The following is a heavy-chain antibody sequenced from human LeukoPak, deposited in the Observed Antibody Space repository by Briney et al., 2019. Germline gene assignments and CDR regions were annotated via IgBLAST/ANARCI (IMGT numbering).Heavy chain of an antibody. CDR2: TYYRSKWYN. CDR1: GDSVSSNSAA. D-gene: IGHD6-19*01. CDR3: ARGEQWLVHRHFDY. J-gene: IGHJ4*02. Sequence: SQTLSLTCAISGDSVSSNSAAWNWIRQSPSKGLEWLGRTYYRSKWYNDYAVSVKSRITINPDTSKNQFSLQLNSVTPEDTAVYYCARGEQWLVHRHFDYWGQGTLVTVSS. V-gene: IGHV6-1*01.